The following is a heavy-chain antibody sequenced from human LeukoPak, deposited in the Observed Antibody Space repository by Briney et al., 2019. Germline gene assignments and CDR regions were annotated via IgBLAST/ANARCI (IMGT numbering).Heavy chain of an antibody. CDR1: GFTFSDYS. Sequence: GGSLRLSCAASGFTFSDYSMNWVRQAPGKGLEWVSYISPSSSIIYYADSVKGRFTISRDNAKNSLYLQMNSLRAEGTAVYYCARGSRTPDYWGQGTLVTVSS. V-gene: IGHV3-48*01. CDR3: ARGSRTPDY. J-gene: IGHJ4*02. CDR2: ISPSSSII.